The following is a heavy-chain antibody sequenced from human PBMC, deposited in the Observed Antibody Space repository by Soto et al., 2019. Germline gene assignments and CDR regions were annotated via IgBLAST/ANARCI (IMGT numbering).Heavy chain of an antibody. D-gene: IGHD3-3*01. CDR2: MNPNSGNT. J-gene: IGHJ4*02. CDR3: ARVRSSYYDFWSGYGNDY. CDR1: GGTFSSYA. V-gene: IGHV1-8*02. Sequence: VKVSCKASGGTFSSYAISWVRQAPGQGLEWMGGMNPNSGNTDYAQKFQGRVTMTRNTSISTAYMELSSLRSEDTAVYYCARVRSSYYDFWSGYGNDYWGQGTLVTVSS.